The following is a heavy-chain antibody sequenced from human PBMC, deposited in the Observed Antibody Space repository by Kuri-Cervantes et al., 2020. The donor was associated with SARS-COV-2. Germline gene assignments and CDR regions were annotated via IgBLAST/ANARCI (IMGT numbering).Heavy chain of an antibody. CDR1: GFSLSRNT. CDR2: ISGSGSYI. D-gene: IGHD1-26*01. CDR3: ARALGDSGSYHIQH. V-gene: IGHV3-21*01. Sequence: GGSLRLSCGAPGFSLSRNTMNWVRQAPGKALEWVSSISGSGSYIYYADPVKGRFTISRDNSKNTLYLQMNSLRAEDTAVYYCARALGDSGSYHIQHWGQGTLVTVSS. J-gene: IGHJ1*01.